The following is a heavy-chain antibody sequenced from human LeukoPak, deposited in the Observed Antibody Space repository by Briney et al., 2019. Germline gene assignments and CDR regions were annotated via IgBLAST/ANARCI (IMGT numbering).Heavy chain of an antibody. J-gene: IGHJ4*02. D-gene: IGHD1-7*01. CDR1: GYSFTSYW. V-gene: IGHV5-51*01. Sequence: GESLKISCKGSGYSFTSYWIGWVRQMPGKGLEWMGIIYPGDSDTRYSPSFQGQVTISADKSISTAYLQWSSLKASDTAMYYCARTSPLDWNYEGAYFFDYWGQGTLVTVSS. CDR2: IYPGDSDT. CDR3: ARTSPLDWNYEGAYFFDY.